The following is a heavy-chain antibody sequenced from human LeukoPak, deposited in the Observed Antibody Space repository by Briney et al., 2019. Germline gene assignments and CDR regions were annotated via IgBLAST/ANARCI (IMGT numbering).Heavy chain of an antibody. CDR2: IYHSGST. CDR3: AREARQPRGPGGPDY. D-gene: IGHD1-14*01. J-gene: IGHJ4*02. Sequence: PSQTLSLTCTVSGGSISSGGYYWSWIRQPPGKGLEWIGYIYHSGSTYYNPSLKSRVTISVDRSKNQFSLKLSSVTAADTAVYYCAREARQPRGPGGPDYWGQGTLVTVSS. V-gene: IGHV4-30-2*01. CDR1: GGSISSGGYY.